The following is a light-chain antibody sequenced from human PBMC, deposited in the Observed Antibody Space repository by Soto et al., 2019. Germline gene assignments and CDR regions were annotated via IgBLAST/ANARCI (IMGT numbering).Light chain of an antibody. V-gene: IGLV1-51*01. Sequence: QSALTQPPSVSAAPGQTVTISCSGSSSNIGNNYVSWYQQLPGTAPKLLIYDNNKRPSVIPDRFSGSKSGTSATLGITGHQTGDEADYYCGTWDSSLSAYVFGTGTKLTVL. CDR3: GTWDSSLSAYV. CDR1: SSNIGNNY. CDR2: DNN. J-gene: IGLJ1*01.